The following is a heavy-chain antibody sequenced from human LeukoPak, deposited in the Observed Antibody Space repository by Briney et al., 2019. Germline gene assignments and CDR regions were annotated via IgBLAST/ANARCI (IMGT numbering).Heavy chain of an antibody. D-gene: IGHD4-11*01. CDR1: GGSISSYY. V-gene: IGHV4-59*01. J-gene: IGHJ4*02. CDR3: ARDMRDYTH. Sequence: SETLSLTCTVSGGSISSYYWSWIRQPPGRGLEWIGYIYYSGSTNYNPSLKSRVTISVDTSKNQFSLKLSSVTAADTAVYYCARDMRDYTHWGQGTLVTVSS. CDR2: IYYSGST.